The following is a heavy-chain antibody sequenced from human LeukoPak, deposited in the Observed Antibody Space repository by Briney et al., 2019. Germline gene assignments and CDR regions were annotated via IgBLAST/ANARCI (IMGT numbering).Heavy chain of an antibody. CDR1: GGSISSGDYY. J-gene: IGHJ5*02. D-gene: IGHD2-2*01. V-gene: IGHV4-61*08. Sequence: SETLSLTCTVSGGSISSGDYYWSWIRQPPGKGLEWIGYIYYSGSTNYNPSLKSRVTMSVDTSKNQFSLKLSSVTAADTAVYYCAQENQLLLLSFDPWGQGTLVTVSS. CDR3: AQENQLLLLSFDP. CDR2: IYYSGST.